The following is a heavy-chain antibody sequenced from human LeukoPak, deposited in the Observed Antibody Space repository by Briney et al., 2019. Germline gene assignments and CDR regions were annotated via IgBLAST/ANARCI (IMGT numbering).Heavy chain of an antibody. Sequence: SETLSLTCTVSGYSISSGYYWGWIRQPPGKGLEWIGSIYHSGSTYYNPSFKSRVTISVDTSKNQFSLKLSSVTAADTAVYYCAREIALETGNWFDPWGQGTLVTVSS. D-gene: IGHD2-21*02. J-gene: IGHJ5*02. CDR2: IYHSGST. CDR1: GYSISSGYY. V-gene: IGHV4-38-2*02. CDR3: AREIALETGNWFDP.